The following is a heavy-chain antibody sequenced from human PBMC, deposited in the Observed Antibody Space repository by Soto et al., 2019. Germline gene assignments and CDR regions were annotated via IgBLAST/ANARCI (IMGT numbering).Heavy chain of an antibody. Sequence: EVQLLESGGGLIQPWGSLRLSCAASGFTFTSYAMRWVRQAPVKGLEWVSAISVSGGSTYYAYSAKGRFTISRDNSKNKLYLQITGMRAEETDVYYCASRGRRMDYDYWGQGPLVSVS. CDR2: ISVSGGST. V-gene: IGHV3-23*01. CDR1: GFTFTSYA. J-gene: IGHJ4*02. D-gene: IGHD3-10*01. CDR3: ASRGRRMDYDY.